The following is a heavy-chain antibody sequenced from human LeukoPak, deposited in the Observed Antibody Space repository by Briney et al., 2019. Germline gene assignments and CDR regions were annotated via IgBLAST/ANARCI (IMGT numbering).Heavy chain of an antibody. CDR3: ARGGVFCSSSTCPLNWLDP. CDR1: GYTFTYFG. Sequence: ASVKVSCKASGYTFTYFGITWVRQAPGQGLEWMGWISAYNGNTKYAQKVQGRVTMTTDTSTSTAYMELRSLRSDDTAVYYCARGGVFCSSSTCPLNWLDPWGQGTLVTVSS. J-gene: IGHJ5*02. V-gene: IGHV1-18*01. CDR2: ISAYNGNT. D-gene: IGHD2-2*01.